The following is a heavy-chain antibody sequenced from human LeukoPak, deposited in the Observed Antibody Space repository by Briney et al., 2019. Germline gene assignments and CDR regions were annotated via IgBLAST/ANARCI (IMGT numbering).Heavy chain of an antibody. CDR2: IIPIFGTA. CDR1: GGTFSSYA. J-gene: IGHJ4*02. CDR3: ARMGYGDYGYYFDY. Sequence: GASVKVSCKASGGTFSSYAISWVRQAPGQGLEWMGGIIPIFGTANYAQKFQGRVTITADESTSTAYMELSSLRSEDTAVYYCARMGYGDYGYYFDYWGQGTLVTVSS. D-gene: IGHD4-17*01. V-gene: IGHV1-69*13.